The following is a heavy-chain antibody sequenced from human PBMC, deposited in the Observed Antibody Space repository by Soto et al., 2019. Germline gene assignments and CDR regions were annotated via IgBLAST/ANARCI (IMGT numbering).Heavy chain of an antibody. V-gene: IGHV3-74*01. CDR1: GFTFSSYW. Sequence: GSLRLSCAASGFTFSSYWMHWVRQAPGKGLVWVSRINSDGSSTSYADSVKGRFTISRDNAKNTLYLQMNSLRAEDTAVYYCARGPRLLWFPPETDHFDYWGQGTLVTVSS. D-gene: IGHD3-10*01. CDR3: ARGPRLLWFPPETDHFDY. J-gene: IGHJ4*02. CDR2: INSDGSST.